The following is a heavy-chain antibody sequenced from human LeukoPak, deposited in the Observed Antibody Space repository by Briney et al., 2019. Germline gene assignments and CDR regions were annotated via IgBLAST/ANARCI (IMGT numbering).Heavy chain of an antibody. CDR1: GYTFTGYY. D-gene: IGHD6-19*01. CDR2: INPNSGGT. Sequence: ASVKVSCKASGYTFTGYYMHWVRQAPGQGLEWMGWINPNSGGTNYAQKFQGRVTVTRDTSISTAYMELSRLRSDDTAVYYCAILIRKAVAGTYWGQGTLVTVSS. J-gene: IGHJ4*02. CDR3: AILIRKAVAGTY. V-gene: IGHV1-2*02.